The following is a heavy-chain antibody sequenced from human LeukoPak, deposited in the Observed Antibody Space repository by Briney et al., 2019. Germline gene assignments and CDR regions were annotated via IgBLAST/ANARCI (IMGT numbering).Heavy chain of an antibody. CDR3: ARAYSSSSWVQSY. V-gene: IGHV4-34*01. Sequence: PSETLSLTCVVYGASFSAYYWSWIRQPPGKGLEWIGEINHSGSTNYYPSLKSRVTISVDTSKNQFSLKLSSVTAADTAVYYRARAYSSSSWVQSYWGQGTLVTVSS. D-gene: IGHD6-6*01. CDR2: INHSGST. CDR1: GASFSAYY. J-gene: IGHJ4*02.